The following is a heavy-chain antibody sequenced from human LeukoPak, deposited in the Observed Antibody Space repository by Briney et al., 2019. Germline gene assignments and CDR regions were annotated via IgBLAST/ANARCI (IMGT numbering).Heavy chain of an antibody. CDR3: TTGRVL. CDR2: IRSKTDGGSK. Sequence: GGSLRLSCAASGFTFSSYEMSWVRQAPGKGLEWVGRIRSKTDGGSKEYGAPVKGRFTISRDDSKNTLDLQMNSLTTEDTAVYYCTTGRVLWGQGTLVTVSS. V-gene: IGHV3-15*01. J-gene: IGHJ4*02. CDR1: GFTFSSYE.